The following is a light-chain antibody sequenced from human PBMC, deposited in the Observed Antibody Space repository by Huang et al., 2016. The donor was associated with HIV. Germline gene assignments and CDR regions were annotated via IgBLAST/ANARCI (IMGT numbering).Light chain of an antibody. CDR1: QAIRND. CDR2: ATS. J-gene: IGKJ1*01. CDR3: LQDYNYPRT. Sequence: AIQMTQSPSSLSASVGDRVTITCRASQAIRNDLDWYQQRTGKAPKLLIYATSELQRGVPLRFSGSESGTDFTLTISSLQPEDFATYYCLQDYNYPRTCGQGTKVKI. V-gene: IGKV1-6*01.